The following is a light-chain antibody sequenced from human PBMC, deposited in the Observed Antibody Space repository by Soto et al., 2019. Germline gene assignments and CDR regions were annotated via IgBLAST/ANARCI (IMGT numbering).Light chain of an antibody. V-gene: IGLV2-23*01. CDR3: CSYAGSSTVV. Sequence: QSALTQPASVSGSPGQSITISCTGTSSDVGSYNLVSWYQQHPGKAPKLMIYEGSKRPSGVSNRFSGSKSGNTASLTISGLQAEDEADYCCCSYAGSSTVVFGGGTKLNVL. J-gene: IGLJ2*01. CDR2: EGS. CDR1: SSDVGSYNL.